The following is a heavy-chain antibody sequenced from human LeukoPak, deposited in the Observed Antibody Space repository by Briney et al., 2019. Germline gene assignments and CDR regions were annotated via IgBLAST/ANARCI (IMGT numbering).Heavy chain of an antibody. Sequence: PGGSLRLSCAASGFTFSTYTMNWVRQAPGKGLEWVSSISGSSSYIYYADSVKGRVTISRDNAQNSLYLQMNSLRAEDTAGYYCARELRGYSDQCYYYGLEVWGQGTTVTVSS. D-gene: IGHD5-18*01. CDR1: GFTFSTYT. CDR2: ISGSSSYI. V-gene: IGHV3-21*01. J-gene: IGHJ6*02. CDR3: ARELRGYSDQCYYYGLEV.